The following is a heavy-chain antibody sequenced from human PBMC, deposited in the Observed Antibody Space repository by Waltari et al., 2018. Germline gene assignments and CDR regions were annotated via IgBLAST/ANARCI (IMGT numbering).Heavy chain of an antibody. V-gene: IGHV4-31*03. D-gene: IGHD3-3*01. CDR3: ARAVPLYDFWSGYAYGMDV. CDR1: GGSISSGGYY. Sequence: QVQLQESGPGLVKPSQTLSLTCTVSGGSISSGGYYWSWIRQHPGKGLEWIGYIYYSGSTYYTPSLKSRVTISVDTSKNQFSLKLSSVTAADTAVYYCARAVPLYDFWSGYAYGMDVWGQGTTVTVSS. J-gene: IGHJ6*02. CDR2: IYYSGST.